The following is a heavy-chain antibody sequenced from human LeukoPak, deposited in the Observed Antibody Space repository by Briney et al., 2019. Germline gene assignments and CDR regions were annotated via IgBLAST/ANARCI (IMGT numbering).Heavy chain of an antibody. Sequence: SVKVSCKASGFTFTSSAMQWVRQARGQRLEWIGWIVVGSGNTNYAQKFQERVTITRDMSTSTAYMELSSLRSEDTAVYYCAADYGGNSSPPYYYYGMDVWGQGTTVTVSS. J-gene: IGHJ6*02. CDR1: GFTFTSSA. CDR2: IVVGSGNT. D-gene: IGHD4-23*01. V-gene: IGHV1-58*02. CDR3: AADYGGNSSPPYYYYGMDV.